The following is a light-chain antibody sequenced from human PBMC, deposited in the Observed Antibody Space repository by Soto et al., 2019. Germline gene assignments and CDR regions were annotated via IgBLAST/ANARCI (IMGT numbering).Light chain of an antibody. Sequence: SYELTQPPSVSVAPGQTARITCGGNNIGSKTVHWYQQRPVQAPVMVVYDNNGRPPGIPERFSGSNSGNTATLTISRVEAGDEADYYCQVWDSTSDHWVFGGGTQLTVL. V-gene: IGLV3-21*02. CDR2: DNN. J-gene: IGLJ3*02. CDR3: QVWDSTSDHWV. CDR1: NIGSKT.